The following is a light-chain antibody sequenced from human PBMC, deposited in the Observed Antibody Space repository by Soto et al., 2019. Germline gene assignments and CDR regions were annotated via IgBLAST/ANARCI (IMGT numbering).Light chain of an antibody. V-gene: IGKV2-28*01. Sequence: DIVMTQSPLSLPVTPGEPASISCRSSQSLLHSNGYNYLDWYLQKPGQSPQLLIYLGSNRASGVPDRFSGSGSGTDFTLKISIVEGEYVGVYYCMQALQTPLTFGGGTKVEIK. CDR3: MQALQTPLT. J-gene: IGKJ4*01. CDR1: QSLLHSNGYNY. CDR2: LGS.